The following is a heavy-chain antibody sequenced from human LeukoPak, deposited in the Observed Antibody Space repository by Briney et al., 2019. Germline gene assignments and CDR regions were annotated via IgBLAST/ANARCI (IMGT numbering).Heavy chain of an antibody. V-gene: IGHV4-34*01. J-gene: IGHJ4*02. D-gene: IGHD4-17*01. Sequence: SETLSLTCAVYGGSFSGYYWSWLRQPPGKGLEWIGEINHSGSTNYNPSLKSRVNISVDTSKNQFSLKLSSVTAADTAVYYCARHGWELYGDYVFDYWSQGTLVTVSS. CDR2: INHSGST. CDR3: ARHGWELYGDYVFDY. CDR1: GGSFSGYY.